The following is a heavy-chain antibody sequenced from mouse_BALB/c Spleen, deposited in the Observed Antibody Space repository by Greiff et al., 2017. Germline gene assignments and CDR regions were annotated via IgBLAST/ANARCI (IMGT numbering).Heavy chain of an antibody. CDR1: GYSITSGYY. J-gene: IGHJ3*01. V-gene: IGHV3-6*02. CDR2: ISYDGSN. CDR3: ARDPPSTMITSQAY. D-gene: IGHD2-4*01. Sequence: ESGPGLVKPSQSLSLTCSVTGYSITSGYYWNWIRQFPGNKLEWMGYISYDGSNNYNPSLKNRISITRDTSKNQFFLKLNSVTTEDTATYYCARDPPSTMITSQAYWGQGTLVTVSA.